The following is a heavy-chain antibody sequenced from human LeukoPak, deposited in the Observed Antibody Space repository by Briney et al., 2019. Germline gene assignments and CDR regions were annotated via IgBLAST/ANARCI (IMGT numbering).Heavy chain of an antibody. CDR2: ISSSSSYI. CDR1: GFTFNSYS. V-gene: IGHV3-21*01. D-gene: IGHD3-3*01. Sequence: GGSLRLSCAASGFTFNSYSMNWVRQAPGKGLEWVSSISSSSSYIYYADSVKGRFTISRDNAKNSLYLQMNSLRAEDTAVYYCARDLVGDFWSGPANDAFDIWGQGTMVTVSS. CDR3: ARDLVGDFWSGPANDAFDI. J-gene: IGHJ3*02.